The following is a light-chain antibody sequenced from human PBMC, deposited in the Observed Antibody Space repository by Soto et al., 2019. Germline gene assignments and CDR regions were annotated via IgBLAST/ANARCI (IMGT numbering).Light chain of an antibody. CDR2: EVS. CDR1: SRDVGDYNY. Sequence: QSVLTQPASVSGSPGQSITIPCTGTSRDVGDYNYVSWYQQHPGKAPKLMIYEVSNRPSGVSNRVSGSKSGNTASLTISGLQAEDEADYVCSSYTSSSTHNYVFGTGTKVTVL. J-gene: IGLJ1*01. V-gene: IGLV2-14*01. CDR3: SSYTSSSTHNYV.